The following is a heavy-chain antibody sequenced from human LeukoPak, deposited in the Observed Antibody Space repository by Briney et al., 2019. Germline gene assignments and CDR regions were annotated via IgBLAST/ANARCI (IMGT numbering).Heavy chain of an antibody. J-gene: IGHJ4*02. CDR2: ISSSSSTI. V-gene: IGHV3-48*04. D-gene: IGHD3-22*01. Sequence: GGSLRLSCAASGFTFSSYSMNWVRQAPGKGLEWVSYISSSSSTIYYADSVKGRFTISRDNAKNSLYLQMNSLRAEDTAVYYCATRPYDSSGYYLIDYWGQGTLVTVSS. CDR1: GFTFSSYS. CDR3: ATRPYDSSGYYLIDY.